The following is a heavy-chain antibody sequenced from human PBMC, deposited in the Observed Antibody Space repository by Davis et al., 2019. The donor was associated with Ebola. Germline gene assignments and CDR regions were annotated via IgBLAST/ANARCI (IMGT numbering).Heavy chain of an antibody. CDR1: GGTFSSYA. CDR3: ARVIVVVPAATGYYYYYYGMDV. J-gene: IGHJ6*02. Sequence: SVKVSCKASGGTFSSYAISWVRQAPGQGLEWMGGIIPIFGTANYAQKFQGRVTITADESTSTAYMELSSLRSEDTAVYYCARVIVVVPAATGYYYYYYGMDVWGQGTTVTVSS. D-gene: IGHD2-2*01. V-gene: IGHV1-69*13. CDR2: IIPIFGTA.